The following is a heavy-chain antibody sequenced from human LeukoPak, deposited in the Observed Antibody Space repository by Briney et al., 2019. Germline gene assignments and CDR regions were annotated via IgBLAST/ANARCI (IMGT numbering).Heavy chain of an antibody. CDR2: ISPSGGST. J-gene: IGHJ4*02. D-gene: IGHD3-16*01. V-gene: IGHV1-46*01. Sequence: ASVKVSCKASGHTFTNYYMHWVRQAPGQGLEWVGIISPSGGSTNYTQKFQGRVTMTRDMSTSTVYMELSSLRSEDTAVYYCARDNDSRDPPHFDYWGQGTLVTVSS. CDR3: ARDNDSRDPPHFDY. CDR1: GHTFTNYY.